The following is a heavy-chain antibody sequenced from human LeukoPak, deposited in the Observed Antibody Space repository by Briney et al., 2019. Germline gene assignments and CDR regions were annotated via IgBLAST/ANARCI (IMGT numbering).Heavy chain of an antibody. CDR1: GGSISSGSYY. J-gene: IGHJ5*02. D-gene: IGHD3-3*01. V-gene: IGHV4-61*02. CDR2: IYTSGST. Sequence: PSETLSLTCTVSGGSISSGSYYWSWIRQPAGKGLERIGRIYTSGSTNYNPSLKSRVTISVDTSKNQFSLKLSSVTAADTAVYYCARDRGSDYDFWSGRPKGWFDPWGQGTLVTVSS. CDR3: ARDRGSDYDFWSGRPKGWFDP.